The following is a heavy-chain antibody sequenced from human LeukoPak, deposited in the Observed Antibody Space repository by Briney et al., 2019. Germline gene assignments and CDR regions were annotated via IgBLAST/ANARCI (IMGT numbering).Heavy chain of an antibody. D-gene: IGHD3-10*01. CDR2: ISSSSRTI. Sequence: PGGSLRLSCAASRFTFSSYSMNWVCQAPGKGLEWASYISSSSRTIYYADSVKGRFTISRDSAKNSLYLQRNSLRDEDTAVYYCARAYYGLGSYYDYWGQGTLVTVSS. V-gene: IGHV3-48*02. CDR1: RFTFSSYS. CDR3: ARAYYGLGSYYDY. J-gene: IGHJ4*02.